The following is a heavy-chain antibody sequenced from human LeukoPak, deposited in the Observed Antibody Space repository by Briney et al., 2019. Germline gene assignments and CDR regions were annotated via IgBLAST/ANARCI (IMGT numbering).Heavy chain of an antibody. D-gene: IGHD6-19*01. Sequence: ASVKVSCKASGYTFTDYYMHWVRQAPGQGLEWMGWINPNSGGTNYAQKFQGRVTMTRDTSISTAYMELSRLRSDDTAVYYCARAKQWLVHHDYWGQGTLVTVSS. J-gene: IGHJ4*02. V-gene: IGHV1-2*02. CDR2: INPNSGGT. CDR3: ARAKQWLVHHDY. CDR1: GYTFTDYY.